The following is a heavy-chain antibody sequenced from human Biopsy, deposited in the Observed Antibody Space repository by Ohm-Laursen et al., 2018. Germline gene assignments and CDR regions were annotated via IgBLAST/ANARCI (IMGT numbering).Heavy chain of an antibody. V-gene: IGHV1-69*13. CDR3: ATKLTGYFHH. J-gene: IGHJ1*01. Sequence: VKISCKAPGGTFSNYGVNWVRQAPGQGLEWLGGNIPILGTGNYAQKFQDRVTVAADTSTSTATMELRGLRSDDTAVYYCATKLTGYFHHWGQGSLVTVSS. CDR1: GGTFSNYG. D-gene: IGHD3-9*01. CDR2: NIPILGTG.